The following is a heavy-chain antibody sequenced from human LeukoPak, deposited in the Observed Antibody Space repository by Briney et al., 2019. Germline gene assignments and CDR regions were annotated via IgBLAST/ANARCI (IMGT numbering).Heavy chain of an antibody. D-gene: IGHD6-19*01. J-gene: IGHJ4*02. CDR2: ISYDGSNK. CDR3: AKSSSGWYLDSSFDY. Sequence: GGSLRLSCAASGFTFSSYGMHWVRQAPGKGLGWVAVISYDGSNKYYADSVKGRFTISRDNSKNTLYLQMNSLRAEDTAVYYCAKSSSGWYLDSSFDYWGQGTLVTVSS. V-gene: IGHV3-30*18. CDR1: GFTFSSYG.